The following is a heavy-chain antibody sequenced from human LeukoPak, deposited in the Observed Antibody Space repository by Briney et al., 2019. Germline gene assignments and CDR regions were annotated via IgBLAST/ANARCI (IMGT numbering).Heavy chain of an antibody. D-gene: IGHD6-6*01. V-gene: IGHV3-30*02. CDR3: AKDESIAARLPFDY. CDR2: IRYDGSNK. J-gene: IGHJ4*02. CDR1: GFTFSSYG. Sequence: GGSLRLSCAASGFTFSSYGMHWVRQAPGKGLEWVAFIRYDGSNKYYADSVKGRFTISRDNSKNTLYLQMNSLRAEDTAVYYCAKDESIAARLPFDYWGQGTLVTVSS.